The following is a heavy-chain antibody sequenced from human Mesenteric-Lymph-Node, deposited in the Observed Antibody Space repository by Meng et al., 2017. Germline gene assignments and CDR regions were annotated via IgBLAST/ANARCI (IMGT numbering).Heavy chain of an antibody. CDR2: IKQDGREK. D-gene: IGHD3-22*01. V-gene: IGHV3-7*01. CDR3: ARHFYSSGYYYDDY. J-gene: IGHJ4*02. Sequence: GESLKISCTASGFSFSGFWMSWVRQAPGKGLEWVANIKQDGREKYYVDSVKGRFTISRDNADNSLFLQMNSLRAEDTAVYYCARHFYSSGYYYDDYWGQGTLVTVSS. CDR1: GFSFSGFW.